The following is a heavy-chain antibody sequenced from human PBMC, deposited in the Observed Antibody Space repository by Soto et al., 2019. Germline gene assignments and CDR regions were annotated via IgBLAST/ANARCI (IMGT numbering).Heavy chain of an antibody. J-gene: IGHJ5*02. CDR2: IYYSGST. Sequence: SETLSLTCSVSGRSINSSSYFWGWVRQPPGKGLEWIGSIYYSGSTYYNPSLRSRVTISVDTSKNQFSLKLSSVTAADTAVFYCARHYSSGSRNWFDPWGQGTLVTVSS. V-gene: IGHV4-39*01. D-gene: IGHD6-19*01. CDR3: ARHYSSGSRNWFDP. CDR1: GRSINSSSYF.